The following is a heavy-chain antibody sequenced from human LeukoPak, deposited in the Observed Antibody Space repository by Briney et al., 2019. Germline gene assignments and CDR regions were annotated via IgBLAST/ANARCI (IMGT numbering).Heavy chain of an antibody. J-gene: IGHJ3*02. CDR1: GDFISGYC. CDR2: IYYGEST. V-gene: IGHV4-59*01. Sequence: PSEKVSCNRSVSGDFISGYCWSWNRQPPGKGLEWNGYIYYGESTKYNSHLKSRITIPVDTSKNQFSLKLSSVTAADTAVYYCARDRQATTAHDAFDIW. D-gene: IGHD4-17*01. CDR3: ARDRQATTAHDAFDI.